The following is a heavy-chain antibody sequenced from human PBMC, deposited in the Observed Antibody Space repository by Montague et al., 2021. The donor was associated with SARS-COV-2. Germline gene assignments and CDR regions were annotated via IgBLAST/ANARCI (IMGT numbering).Heavy chain of an antibody. Sequence: SLRLSCAASGFTFRNYAMHWVRQAPGKGLEWVAFISYDGSDKCYVDSVKGRFTISRDNSKNTLYLQMNTLRPEDTAVYYCASRGAGWFGSNPERFDYWGQGTLVTVSS. CDR3: ASRGAGWFGSNPERFDY. J-gene: IGHJ4*02. V-gene: IGHV3-30*03. CDR1: GFTFRNYA. D-gene: IGHD3-10*01. CDR2: ISYDGSDK.